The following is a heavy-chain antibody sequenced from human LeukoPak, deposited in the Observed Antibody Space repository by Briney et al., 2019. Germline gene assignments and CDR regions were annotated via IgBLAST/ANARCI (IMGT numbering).Heavy chain of an antibody. CDR3: ARGIVVVTAIRLYEDWFDP. V-gene: IGHV1-2*02. D-gene: IGHD2-21*02. CDR1: GYTFTGYY. J-gene: IGHJ5*02. CDR2: INPNSGGT. Sequence: GASVKVSCKTSGYTFTGYYIHWVRQAPGQGPEWMGWINPNSGGTNFAQKFQGRVTVTRDTSISTAYMDLSRLRSDDTAVYYCARGIVVVTAIRLYEDWFDPWGQGTLVTVSS.